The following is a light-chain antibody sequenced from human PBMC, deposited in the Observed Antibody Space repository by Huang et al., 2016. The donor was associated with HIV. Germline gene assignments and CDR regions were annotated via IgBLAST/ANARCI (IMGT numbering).Light chain of an antibody. CDR2: GSS. CDR3: LQDYNAPPT. V-gene: IGKV1-6*02. CDR1: QGIRDD. Sequence: AIQMTQSPSSLSASVGDRVTITCRASQGIRDDLAWYQQRSGKAPNLLIYGSSILQDGVPSRFSGSGSGTEFTLTISSLQPEDFATYYCLQDYNAPPTFGQGTKVEVK. J-gene: IGKJ1*01.